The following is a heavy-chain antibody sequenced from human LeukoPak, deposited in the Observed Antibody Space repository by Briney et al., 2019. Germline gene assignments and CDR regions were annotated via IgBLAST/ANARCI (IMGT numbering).Heavy chain of an antibody. D-gene: IGHD6-19*01. CDR1: GYTFTNFG. J-gene: IGHJ5*02. CDR3: ARGGGLVPGTWFDP. CDR2: ISAYNGNT. V-gene: IGHV1-18*01. Sequence: ASVKVSCKASGYTFTNFGISWVRQAPGQGREWMGWISAYNGNTNYAQEFQGRVTMTTDASTSTAYLELRSLRSDDTAVYYCARGGGLVPGTWFDPWGQGTLVTVSS.